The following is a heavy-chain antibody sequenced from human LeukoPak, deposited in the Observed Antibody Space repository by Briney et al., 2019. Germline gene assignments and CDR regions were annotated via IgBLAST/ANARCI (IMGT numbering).Heavy chain of an antibody. CDR1: GFTVSSNY. CDR3: ARDSPGYCSSTSCRKFDP. D-gene: IGHD2-2*01. Sequence: GGSLRLSCAASGFTVSSNYMSWVRQAPGKGLEWVSVIYSGGSTYYADSVKGRFTISRDNSKNTLYLQMNSLRAEDTAVYYCARDSPGYCSSTSCRKFDPWGQGTLVTVSS. CDR2: IYSGGST. J-gene: IGHJ5*02. V-gene: IGHV3-66*02.